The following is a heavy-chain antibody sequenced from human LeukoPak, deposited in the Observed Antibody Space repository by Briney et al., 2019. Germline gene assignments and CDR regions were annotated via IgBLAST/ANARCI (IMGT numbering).Heavy chain of an antibody. CDR1: GFTFSSYS. CDR2: ISTGSSTI. D-gene: IGHD3-9*01. Sequence: GGSLRLSCAASGFTFSSYSMNWVRRAPGKGLEWVSHISTGSSTIYYADSVKGRFTISRDNAKNSLYLQMNSLRAEDTAVYYCARDFAGWGYFDLWGRGTQVTVSS. J-gene: IGHJ2*01. CDR3: ARDFAGWGYFDL. V-gene: IGHV3-48*01.